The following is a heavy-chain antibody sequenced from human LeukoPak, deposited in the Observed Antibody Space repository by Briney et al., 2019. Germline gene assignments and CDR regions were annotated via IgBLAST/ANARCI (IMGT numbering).Heavy chain of an antibody. CDR2: ISWNSGSI. CDR3: ARDPYSSGWTDY. D-gene: IGHD6-19*01. V-gene: IGHV3-9*01. Sequence: GRSLRLSCAASGFTFDDYAMHWVRQAPGKGLEWVSGISWNSGSIGYADSVKGRFTISRDNAKNSLYLQMNSLRAEDTAVYYCARDPYSSGWTDYWGQGTLVTVSS. CDR1: GFTFDDYA. J-gene: IGHJ4*02.